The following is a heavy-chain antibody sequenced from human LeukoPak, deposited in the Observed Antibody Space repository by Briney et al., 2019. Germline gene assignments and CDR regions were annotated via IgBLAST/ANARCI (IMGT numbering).Heavy chain of an antibody. CDR2: ISAYNDNT. J-gene: IGHJ4*02. V-gene: IGHV1-18*01. CDR3: ARVPSAYGSILGFDY. Sequence: EASVKVSCKASGYTFTSYGISWVRQAPGQGLEWMGWISAYNDNTNYAQKLQGRVTMTTDTSTSTAYMELRSLRSDDTAVYYCARVPSAYGSILGFDYWGQGTLVTVSS. D-gene: IGHD6-13*01. CDR1: GYTFTSYG.